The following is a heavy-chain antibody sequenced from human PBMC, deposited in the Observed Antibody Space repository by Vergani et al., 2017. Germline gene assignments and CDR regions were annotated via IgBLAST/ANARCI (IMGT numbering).Heavy chain of an antibody. V-gene: IGHV3-48*01. CDR1: GFTFSSYS. J-gene: IGHJ5*02. D-gene: IGHD2-2*01. CDR3: ARGQPGYQTLSSNWLDH. Sequence: EVQLVESGGGLVQPGGSLRLSCVTSGFTFSSYSMKWVRQAPGTGLEWVSYISSSSSTIYYADSVRGRFTISRDSGENSMYLQMNSLRVEVTAVYYCARGQPGYQTLSSNWLDHWGQGTLVTVSS. CDR2: ISSSSSTI.